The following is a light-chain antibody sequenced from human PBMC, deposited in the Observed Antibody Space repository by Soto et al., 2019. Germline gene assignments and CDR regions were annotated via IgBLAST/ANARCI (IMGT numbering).Light chain of an antibody. Sequence: DIQMTQSPSTLSASVGDRVTITCRASQSITTYVNWYQLKLGKAPTLLIYAASILQSGVPSRFSGSGYGTDVTLTISSLQPEDFATYFGQQCYSSPRTFGQGTKVEI. V-gene: IGKV1-39*01. CDR2: AAS. CDR3: QQCYSSPRT. J-gene: IGKJ1*01. CDR1: QSITTY.